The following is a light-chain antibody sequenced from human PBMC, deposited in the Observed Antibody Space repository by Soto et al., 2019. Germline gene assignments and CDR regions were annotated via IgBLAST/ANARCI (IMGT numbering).Light chain of an antibody. CDR3: YSATDDRVVL. CDR2: KDT. CDR1: LLAKTY. V-gene: IGLV3-27*01. Sequence: SYELTQPSSVSVSPGQTARITCSGDLLAKTYARWFHQRPGQAPVLLIYKDTEQPSGIPERFSGSSSGSTVTLTISGAEVDDEGDYYCYSATDDRVVLFGGGTKLTVL. J-gene: IGLJ3*02.